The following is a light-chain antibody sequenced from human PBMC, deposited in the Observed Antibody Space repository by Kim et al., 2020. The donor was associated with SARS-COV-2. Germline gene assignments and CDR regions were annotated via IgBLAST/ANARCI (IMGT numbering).Light chain of an antibody. CDR3: AAWDDSLSGVV. V-gene: IGLV1-47*01. CDR1: SSHIGSNY. CDR2: RND. J-gene: IGLJ2*01. Sequence: GQRVTISCSGSSSHIGSNYVYWYQQLPGTAPKLLIYRNDQRPSGVPDRFSGSKSGTSASLAISGLRSEDEADYSCAAWDDSLSGVVFGGGTQLTVL.